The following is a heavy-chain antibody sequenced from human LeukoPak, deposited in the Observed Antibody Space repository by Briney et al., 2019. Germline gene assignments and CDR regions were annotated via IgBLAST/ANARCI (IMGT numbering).Heavy chain of an antibody. CDR3: ARLISTSSPRFSDY. CDR1: GRTVSNAC. CDR2: ISISGENT. D-gene: IGHD6-6*01. J-gene: IGHJ4*02. Sequence: QTGGSLRLSCAASGRTVSNACMSWVRQAPGKGLECVSAISISGENTYYADSVKGRFTISRDTSRNTLYLRMHSLRAEDTAVYYCARLISTSSPRFSDYWGQGTLVTVSP. V-gene: IGHV3-23*01.